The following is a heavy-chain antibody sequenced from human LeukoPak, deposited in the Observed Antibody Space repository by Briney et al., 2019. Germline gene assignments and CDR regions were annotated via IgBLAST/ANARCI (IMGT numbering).Heavy chain of an antibody. CDR2: MNPNSGNT. Sequence: ASVKVSCKASGYTFTSYDINLVRQATGQGLEWMGWMNPNSGNTGYAQKFQGRVTMTRNTSISTAYMELSSLRSEDTAVYYCARGIAAAGTSDPWGQGTLVTVSS. D-gene: IGHD6-13*01. CDR1: GYTFTSYD. CDR3: ARGIAAAGTSDP. V-gene: IGHV1-8*01. J-gene: IGHJ5*02.